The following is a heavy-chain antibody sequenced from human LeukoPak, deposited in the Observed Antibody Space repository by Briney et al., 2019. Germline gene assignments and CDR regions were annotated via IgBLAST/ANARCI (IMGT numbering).Heavy chain of an antibody. V-gene: IGHV3-23*01. CDR1: GFTFSSYA. J-gene: IGHJ4*02. Sequence: PGGSLRLSCAASGFTFSSYAMSWVRQAPGKGLEWVSAISGSGGSTYYADSVKGRFTISRDNSKNTLYLQMNSLRAEDTAVYYCAKDNTKNVDTGNVDYWGQGTLVTVSS. D-gene: IGHD5-18*01. CDR2: ISGSGGST. CDR3: AKDNTKNVDTGNVDY.